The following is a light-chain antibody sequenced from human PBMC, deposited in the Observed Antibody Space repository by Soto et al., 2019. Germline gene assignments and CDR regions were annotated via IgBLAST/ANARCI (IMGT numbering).Light chain of an antibody. J-gene: IGKJ2*01. V-gene: IGKV3-15*01. CDR2: GAS. CDR3: PPYDDWPQWYT. Sequence: DIVMTQSPATLSVSPGERATLSCTASQSVSNNLAWYQQRLGQAPRLLIHGASTRATGTPARFGGRGSGTEFTLTISSLQSEEFALYCGPPYDDWPQWYTFGQGTQLDI. CDR1: QSVSNN.